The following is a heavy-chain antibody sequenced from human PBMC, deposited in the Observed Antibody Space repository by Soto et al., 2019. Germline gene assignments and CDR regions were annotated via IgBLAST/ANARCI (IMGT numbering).Heavy chain of an antibody. CDR3: ARDRDCFDY. CDR2: IGAIVGST. V-gene: IGHV3-23*01. Sequence: EVQLLESGGGLVQPGGFLRLSCAASGFTFNAYAMTWVRQAPGKGLEWVSSIGAIVGSTYYADSVKGRFTISRDSSKNTVYLQVNSLRAEDTAVYYCARDRDCFDYWGQGTLVTVSS. CDR1: GFTFNAYA. J-gene: IGHJ4*02.